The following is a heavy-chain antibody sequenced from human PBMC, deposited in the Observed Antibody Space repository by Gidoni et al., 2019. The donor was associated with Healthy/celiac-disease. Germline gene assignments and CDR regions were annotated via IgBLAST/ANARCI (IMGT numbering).Heavy chain of an antibody. V-gene: IGHV3-7*04. CDR3: ATESTGTTEMDAFDI. J-gene: IGHJ3*02. Sequence: TISRDNAKNSLYLQMNSLRAEDTAVYYCATESTGTTEMDAFDIWGQGTMVTVSS. D-gene: IGHD1-7*01.